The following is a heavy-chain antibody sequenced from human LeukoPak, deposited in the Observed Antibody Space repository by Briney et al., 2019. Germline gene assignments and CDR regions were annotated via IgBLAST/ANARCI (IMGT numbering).Heavy chain of an antibody. CDR1: GGSFSGYY. CDR3: AREPYYYDSSGYYASD. CDR2: INHSGST. D-gene: IGHD3-22*01. Sequence: SETLSLTCAVYGGSFSGYYWSWIRQPPGKGLEWIGEINHSGSTNYNPSLKSRVTISVDTSKNQFSLKLSSVTAADTAVYYCAREPYYYDSSGYYASDWGQGTLVTVSS. J-gene: IGHJ4*02. V-gene: IGHV4-34*01.